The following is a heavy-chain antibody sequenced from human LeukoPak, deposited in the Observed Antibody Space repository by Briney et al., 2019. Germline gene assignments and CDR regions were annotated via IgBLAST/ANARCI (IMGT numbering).Heavy chain of an antibody. J-gene: IGHJ4*01. CDR1: GYSFTNYW. V-gene: IGHV5-51*01. Sequence: GECRKISCKASGYSFTNYWIGWVRQMPGKGLEWMGIIYSGDSDTRYSPSFQGQVTISADKSISTSYLQWSSLKASDTAMYYGARQFGGSYIRIDYWGQGTLVA. D-gene: IGHD1-26*01. CDR3: ARQFGGSYIRIDY. CDR2: IYSGDSDT.